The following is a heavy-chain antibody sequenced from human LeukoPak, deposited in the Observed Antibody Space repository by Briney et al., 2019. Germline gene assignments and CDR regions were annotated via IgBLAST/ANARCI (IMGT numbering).Heavy chain of an antibody. CDR3: AREGYYDSSGYYAY. CDR1: GYTFTSYG. J-gene: IGHJ4*02. Sequence: ASVKVSCKASGYTFTSYGISWVRQAPGQGLERMGWISAYNGNTNYAQKLQGRVTMTTDTSTSTAYMELRSLRSDDTAVYYCAREGYYDSSGYYAYWGQGTLVTVSS. CDR2: ISAYNGNT. D-gene: IGHD3-22*01. V-gene: IGHV1-18*01.